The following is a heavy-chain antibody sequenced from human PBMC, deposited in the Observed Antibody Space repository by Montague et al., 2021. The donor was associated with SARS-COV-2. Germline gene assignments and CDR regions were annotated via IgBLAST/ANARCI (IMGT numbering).Heavy chain of an antibody. Sequence: SETLSLTCTVYGGSISSYYWSWIRQPPGKGLEWIGRINYSGSTYYNPSLKGRVTISVDTSKNQFSLKLSSVTAADTAVYYCARDKAEYIVVVPAVPLAYGMDVWGQGTMVTVSS. D-gene: IGHD2-2*01. J-gene: IGHJ6*02. CDR1: GGSISSYY. CDR2: INYSGST. V-gene: IGHV4-59*12. CDR3: ARDKAEYIVVVPAVPLAYGMDV.